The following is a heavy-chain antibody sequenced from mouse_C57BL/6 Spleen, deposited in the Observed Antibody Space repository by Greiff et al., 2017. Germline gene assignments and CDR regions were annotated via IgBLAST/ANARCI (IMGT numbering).Heavy chain of an antibody. J-gene: IGHJ2*01. Sequence: QVQLKESGPELVKPGASVKISCKASGYAFSSSWMHWVKQRPGKGLEWIGRIYPGDGDTNYNGKFKGKATLTADKSSSTAYMQLSSLTSEDSAVYFCASQGSSYLYYFDYWGQGTTLTVSS. V-gene: IGHV1-82*01. D-gene: IGHD1-1*01. CDR3: ASQGSSYLYYFDY. CDR1: GYAFSSSW. CDR2: IYPGDGDT.